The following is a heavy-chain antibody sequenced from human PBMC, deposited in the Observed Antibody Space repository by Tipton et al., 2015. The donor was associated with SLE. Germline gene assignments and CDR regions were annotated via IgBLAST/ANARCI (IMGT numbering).Heavy chain of an antibody. Sequence: TLSLTCTVSGGSINSDPFYWGWIRPPAGKGLEGIAHIYTSGSTNYNPSFKGRVTISLDTSKNQFTLKLTSVTAADTAVYFCGNNKPHYYYGMDVWGQGTMVAVSS. J-gene: IGHJ6*02. CDR2: IYTSGST. D-gene: IGHD2/OR15-2a*01. V-gene: IGHV4-61*09. CDR3: GNNKPHYYYGMDV. CDR1: GGSINSDPFY.